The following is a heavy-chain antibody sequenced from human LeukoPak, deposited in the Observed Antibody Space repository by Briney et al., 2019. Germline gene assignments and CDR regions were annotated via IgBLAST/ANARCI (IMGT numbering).Heavy chain of an antibody. CDR3: ARVRMSGGSGSYYKGGAFDI. J-gene: IGHJ3*02. V-gene: IGHV3-30*03. CDR1: GLTFSSYG. CDR2: ISYDGSNK. Sequence: GGSLRLSCEASGLTFSSYGMSWVREAPGKGLEGGAVISYDGSNKYYAASVKGRFTISRDNSKNTLYLQMNSLRAEDTAVYYCARVRMSGGSGSYYKGGAFDIWGQGTMVTVSS. D-gene: IGHD3-10*01.